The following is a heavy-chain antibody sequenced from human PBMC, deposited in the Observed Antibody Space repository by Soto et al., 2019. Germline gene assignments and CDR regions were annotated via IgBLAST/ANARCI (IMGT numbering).Heavy chain of an antibody. D-gene: IGHD3-3*01. CDR1: GGSISSSSYY. CDR2: IYYSGST. Sequence: SETLSLTCTVSGGSISSSSYYWGWIRQPPGKGLEWIGSIYYSGSTYYNPSLKSRVTISVDTSKNQFSLKLSSVTAADTAVYYCARDLFGVVHKLKNWFDPWGQGTLVTVSS. V-gene: IGHV4-39*02. CDR3: ARDLFGVVHKLKNWFDP. J-gene: IGHJ5*02.